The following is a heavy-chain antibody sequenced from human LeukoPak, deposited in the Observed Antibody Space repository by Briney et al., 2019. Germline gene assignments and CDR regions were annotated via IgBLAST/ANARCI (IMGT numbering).Heavy chain of an antibody. Sequence: ASVKVSCKVSGYTLTELSMHWVRQAPGKGLEWMGGFDPEDGETIYAQKFQGRVTMTEDTSTDTAYMELSSLRSEDTAVYYCATDRDPMVRGGHWFDPWGQGTLVTVSS. CDR3: ATDRDPMVRGGHWFDP. CDR2: FDPEDGET. CDR1: GYTLTELS. D-gene: IGHD3-10*01. J-gene: IGHJ5*02. V-gene: IGHV1-24*01.